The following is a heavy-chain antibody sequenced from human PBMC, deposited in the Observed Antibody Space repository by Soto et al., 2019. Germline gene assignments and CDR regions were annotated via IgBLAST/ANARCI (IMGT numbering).Heavy chain of an antibody. Sequence: QMQLVESGGGVVQPGRSLRLSCVASGFPFREFGMHLVRQAPGKGLEWVALISYDGSDYADSVKGRFTTSRDDSRDTLFLHMDNLRPDETGVYYCARRWNYYLDLWGQGTLVAVSS. CDR2: ISYDGSD. CDR1: GFPFREFG. V-gene: IGHV3-33*05. D-gene: IGHD1-1*01. CDR3: ARRWNYYLDL. J-gene: IGHJ4*02.